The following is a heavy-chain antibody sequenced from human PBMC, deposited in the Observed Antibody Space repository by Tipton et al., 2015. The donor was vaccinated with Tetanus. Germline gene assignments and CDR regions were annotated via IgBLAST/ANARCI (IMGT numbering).Heavy chain of an antibody. CDR3: ARATMVRGVLYMDV. Sequence: GLVKPSETLSLTCSVSGGPIRDSDYYWGWVRLPPGKGLEWIAGIYYSGNSYYNPTFQSRVTISVDTSRNQFSLRLSSVTAADTAVYYCARATMVRGVLYMDVWGQGTTVTVSS. CDR2: IYYSGNS. J-gene: IGHJ6*02. V-gene: IGHV4-39*01. D-gene: IGHD3-10*01. CDR1: GGPIRDSDYY.